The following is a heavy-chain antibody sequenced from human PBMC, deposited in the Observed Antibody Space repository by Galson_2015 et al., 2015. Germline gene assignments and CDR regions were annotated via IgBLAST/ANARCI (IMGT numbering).Heavy chain of an antibody. CDR1: GFTFSSYA. Sequence: SLRLSCAASGFTFSSYAMSWVRQAPGKGLEWVSVISARDGGTYYADSVKGRFTISRDTSKNTLYLQMNSLRAEDTAVYFCAKEAYFYGSGSYILDYYYYYYIDVWGTGTTVTVSS. V-gene: IGHV3-23*01. CDR3: AKEAYFYGSGSYILDYYYYYYIDV. J-gene: IGHJ6*03. D-gene: IGHD3-10*01. CDR2: ISARDGGT.